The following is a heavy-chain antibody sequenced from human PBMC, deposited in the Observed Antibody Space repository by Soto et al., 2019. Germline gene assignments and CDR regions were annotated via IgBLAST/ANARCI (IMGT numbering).Heavy chain of an antibody. CDR1: GFIFSDAW. Sequence: GGSLRLSCAASGFIFSDAWINWVRQAPGKGLEWVGRIKSKTDGGTTDFAAPVKGRFAISRDDSRDMVYMEMYSLKTDDTAVYYCTTDSLFTGQLVRMDNWGHGTLVTVSS. CDR3: TTDSLFTGQLVRMDN. V-gene: IGHV3-15*07. D-gene: IGHD3-9*01. J-gene: IGHJ4*01. CDR2: IKSKTDGGTT.